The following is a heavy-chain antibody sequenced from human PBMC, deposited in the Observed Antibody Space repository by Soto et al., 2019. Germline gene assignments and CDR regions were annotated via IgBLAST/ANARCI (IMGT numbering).Heavy chain of an antibody. CDR2: ITDSGDDT. V-gene: IGHV3-23*01. CDR3: AKLGSSSWSPHYYFDY. J-gene: IGHJ4*02. D-gene: IGHD2-2*01. Sequence: EVQLLESGGGLVQPGGSLRLSCAASGFTFNNNAMGWVRQAPGKGLEWVSAITDSGDDTYYIDSVKGRFTISRANSKSTLYLQMNSLRAEDTAIYYCAKLGSSSWSPHYYFDYLGQGTLVTVSS. CDR1: GFTFNNNA.